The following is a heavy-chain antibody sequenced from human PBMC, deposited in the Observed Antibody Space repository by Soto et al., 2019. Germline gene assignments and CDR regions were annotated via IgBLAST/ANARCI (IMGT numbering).Heavy chain of an antibody. Sequence: SETLSLTCAVSGGSISSSNWWSWVRQPPGKGLEWIGEIYHSGSTNYNPSLKSRVTISVDKTKNQFSLKLSSVTAADTAVYYCARGGITIFGVVRSYNWFDPWGQGTLVTVSS. CDR2: IYHSGST. CDR3: ARGGITIFGVVRSYNWFDP. D-gene: IGHD3-3*01. V-gene: IGHV4-4*02. J-gene: IGHJ5*02. CDR1: GGSISSSNW.